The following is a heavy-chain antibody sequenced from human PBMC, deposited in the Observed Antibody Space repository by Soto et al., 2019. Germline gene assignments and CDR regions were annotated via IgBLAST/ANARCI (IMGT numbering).Heavy chain of an antibody. D-gene: IGHD3-10*01. CDR3: ARALKISLGEIDY. CDR1: SDPIRSASYH. Sequence: SETLSLTSTVPSDPIRSASYHWPWIRQHPGKGLEWIGYIYYSGSTYYNPSLKSRVTISVDTSKNQFSLKLTSVTAADTAVYYCARALKISLGEIDYWGQGSPVTVSS. V-gene: IGHV4-31*03. CDR2: IYYSGST. J-gene: IGHJ4*02.